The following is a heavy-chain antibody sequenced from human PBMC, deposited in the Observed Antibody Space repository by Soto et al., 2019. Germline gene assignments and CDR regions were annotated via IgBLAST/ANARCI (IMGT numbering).Heavy chain of an antibody. CDR3: ATENAFCTGSP. CDR2: ISTYSRNT. D-gene: IGHD2-8*02. Sequence: SVKVSCKNSGYTFTSFAINWVRHAPGQGIEWVGWISTYSRNTDYAQKFQGRVTMTADTSSTTVYMERRSLRSDDTAVYSCATENAFCTGSPWRQRSPVTGS. J-gene: IGHJ5*02. V-gene: IGHV1-18*01. CDR1: GYTFTSFA.